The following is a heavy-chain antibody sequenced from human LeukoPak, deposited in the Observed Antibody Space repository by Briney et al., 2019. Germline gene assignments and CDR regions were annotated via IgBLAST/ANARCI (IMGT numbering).Heavy chain of an antibody. V-gene: IGHV3-11*01. CDR2: ISSSGSTI. CDR3: ARMDTAMVSIYYYYMDV. J-gene: IGHJ6*03. D-gene: IGHD5-18*01. CDR1: GFTFSDYY. Sequence: GGSLRLSCAASGFTFSDYYMSWIRQAPGKGLEWVSYISSSGSTIYYADSVKGRFTISRDNAKNSLYLQMNSLRAEDTAVYYCARMDTAMVSIYYYYMDVWGKGTTVTVSS.